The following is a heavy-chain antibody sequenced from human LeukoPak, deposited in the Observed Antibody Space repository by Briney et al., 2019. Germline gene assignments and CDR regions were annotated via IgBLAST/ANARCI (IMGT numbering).Heavy chain of an antibody. CDR1: GFTFSDYY. V-gene: IGHV4-39*01. Sequence: GSLRLSCAASGFTFSDYYMNWIRQAPGKGLEWIGSMYYSGSSHYNPSLKSRVTISIDTSKNQFSLNLSSVTAADTAVYYCARRPGDYSNFNWFGPWGQGTLVTVSS. D-gene: IGHD4-11*01. CDR2: MYYSGSS. CDR3: ARRPGDYSNFNWFGP. J-gene: IGHJ5*02.